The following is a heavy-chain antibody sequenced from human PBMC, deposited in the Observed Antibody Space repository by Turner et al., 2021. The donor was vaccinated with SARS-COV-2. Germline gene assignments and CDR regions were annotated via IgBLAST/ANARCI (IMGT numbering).Heavy chain of an antibody. V-gene: IGHV4-39*01. CDR3: AVGPSAVYFDS. CDR1: GGSVDSSTYY. CDR2: VLDSETT. Sequence: QLKLRESGPGLVTPSETLSLTCTVSGGSVDSSTYYWGWIRQPPGKGLEWLGSVLDSETTFYNPSLSSRVTISIDASRNHFSLRLASVTAADTDVYYCAVGPSAVYFDSWGLGTLVTVSS. J-gene: IGHJ4*02. D-gene: IGHD1-26*01.